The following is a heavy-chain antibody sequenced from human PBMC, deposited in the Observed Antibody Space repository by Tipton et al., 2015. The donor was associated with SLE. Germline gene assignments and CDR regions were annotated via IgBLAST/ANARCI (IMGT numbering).Heavy chain of an antibody. CDR2: ISGSGGST. D-gene: IGHD3-16*01. Sequence: SLRLSCAASGFTFSSYAMSWVRQAPGKGLEWVSAISGSGGSTYYADSVKGRFTISRDNSKNTLYLQMNSLRAEDTAVYYCARDSPYQRSAFDIWGQGTMVTVSS. CDR1: GFTFSSYA. J-gene: IGHJ3*02. CDR3: ARDSPYQRSAFDI. V-gene: IGHV3-23*01.